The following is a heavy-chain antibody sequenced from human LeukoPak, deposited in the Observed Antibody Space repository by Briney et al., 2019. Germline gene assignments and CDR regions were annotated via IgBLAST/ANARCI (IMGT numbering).Heavy chain of an antibody. D-gene: IGHD3-22*01. CDR2: IYTTGST. CDR3: ARVATGGYYNC. J-gene: IGHJ4*02. Sequence: SETLSLTCTVSGGSISSGTYYWTWIRQPAGKGLEWIGRIYTTGSTNYNPSLKSRVTMSTDTSKNQFSLKLSSVTAADTAVYYCARVATGGYYNCWGQGTLVTVSS. CDR1: GGSISSGTYY. V-gene: IGHV4-61*02.